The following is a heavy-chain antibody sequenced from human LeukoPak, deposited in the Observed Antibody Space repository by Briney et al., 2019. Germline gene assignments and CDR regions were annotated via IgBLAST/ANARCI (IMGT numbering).Heavy chain of an antibody. Sequence: SGPTLVNPTQTLTLTCTFSGFSLSTSGVGVGWIRQPPGKALEWLALIYWDDDKRYSPSLKSRLTITKDTSKNQVVLTMTNMDPVDTATYYCAHSSYYDDSSGYYRVYYFDYWGQGTLVTVSS. CDR2: IYWDDDK. V-gene: IGHV2-5*02. CDR3: AHSSYYDDSSGYYRVYYFDY. J-gene: IGHJ4*02. CDR1: GFSLSTSGVG. D-gene: IGHD3-22*01.